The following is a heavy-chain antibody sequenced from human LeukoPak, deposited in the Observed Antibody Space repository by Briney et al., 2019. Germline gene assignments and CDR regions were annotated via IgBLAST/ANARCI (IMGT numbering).Heavy chain of an antibody. V-gene: IGHV3-66*01. Sequence: QSGGSLRLSCAASGFSVSSSYMSWVRQAPGKGLEWVSVIYSDGSTYYADSVKGRFTISRDNSKNTLYLQMNSLRAEDTAVYYCARIDAFDIWGQGTMVTVSS. CDR1: GFSVSSSY. CDR3: ARIDAFDI. J-gene: IGHJ3*02. CDR2: IYSDGST.